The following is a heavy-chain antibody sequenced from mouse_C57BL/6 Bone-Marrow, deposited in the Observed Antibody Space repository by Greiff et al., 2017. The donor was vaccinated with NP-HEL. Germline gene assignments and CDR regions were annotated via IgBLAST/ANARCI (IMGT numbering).Heavy chain of an antibody. V-gene: IGHV7-1*01. CDR3: ARDYYGSIGY. Sequence: EVQVVESGGGLVQSGRSLRLSCATSGFTFSDFYMEWVRQAPGKGLEWIAASRNKANDYTTEYSASVKGRFIVSRDTSQSILYLQMNALRAEDTAIYYCARDYYGSIGYWGQGTSVTVSS. CDR1: GFTFSDFY. D-gene: IGHD1-1*01. CDR2: SRNKANDYTT. J-gene: IGHJ4*01.